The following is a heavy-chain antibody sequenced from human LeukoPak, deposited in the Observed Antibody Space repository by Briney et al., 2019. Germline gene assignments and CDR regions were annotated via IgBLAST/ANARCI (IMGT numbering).Heavy chain of an antibody. V-gene: IGHV1-2*02. J-gene: IGHJ4*02. Sequence: ASVKVSCKASGYTFTGYYMHWVRQAPGQGLEGMGWINPNSGGTNYAQKFQGRVTMTRDTSISTAYMELSRLRSDDTAVYYCARGGTYYDFWSGYSGYYYFDYWGQGTLVTVSS. CDR3: ARGGTYYDFWSGYSGYYYFDY. CDR1: GYTFTGYY. D-gene: IGHD3-3*01. CDR2: INPNSGGT.